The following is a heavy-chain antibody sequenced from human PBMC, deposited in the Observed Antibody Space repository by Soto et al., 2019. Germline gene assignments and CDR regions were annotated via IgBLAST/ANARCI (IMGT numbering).Heavy chain of an antibody. V-gene: IGHV3-48*01. CDR3: ARARRGRSGGTEIAPDYGDYGPHHLQTYYFDY. D-gene: IGHD4-17*01. Sequence: GGSLRLSCAASGFTFSSYSMNWVRQAPGKGLEWVSYISSSSSTIYYADSVKGRFTISRDNAKNSLYLQMNSLRAEDTAVYYCARARRGRSGGTEIAPDYGDYGPHHLQTYYFDYWGQGTLVTVSS. CDR2: ISSSSSTI. CDR1: GFTFSSYS. J-gene: IGHJ4*02.